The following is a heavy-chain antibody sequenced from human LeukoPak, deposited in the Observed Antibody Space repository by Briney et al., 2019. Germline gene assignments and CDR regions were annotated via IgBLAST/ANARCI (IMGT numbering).Heavy chain of an antibody. CDR1: GFNFSSYS. Sequence: KPGGSLRLSCAASGFNFSSYSMNWVRQAPGKGLEWVSSISSSSSYIYYADSVKGRFTISRDNAKNSLYLQMNSLRAEDTAVYYCARCIANIVATILDYWGQGTLVTVSS. CDR2: ISSSSSYI. J-gene: IGHJ4*02. D-gene: IGHD5-12*01. CDR3: ARCIANIVATILDY. V-gene: IGHV3-21*01.